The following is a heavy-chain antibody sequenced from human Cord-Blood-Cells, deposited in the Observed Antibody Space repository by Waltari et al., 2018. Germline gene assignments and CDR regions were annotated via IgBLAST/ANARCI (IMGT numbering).Heavy chain of an antibody. CDR2: IKSKTDGGKT. Sequence: GEPGGGLVKPGGSLRLSCPASGSTFSNAWMSWVRQAPGKGVEWVGRIKSKTDGGKTDYAAPVKGRFTISREDSKNTLYLQMNSLKTEDTAVYYCTTKGGIAAAGAEYFQHWGQGTLVTVSS. D-gene: IGHD6-13*01. CDR3: TTKGGIAAAGAEYFQH. CDR1: GSTFSNAW. V-gene: IGHV3-15*01. J-gene: IGHJ1*01.